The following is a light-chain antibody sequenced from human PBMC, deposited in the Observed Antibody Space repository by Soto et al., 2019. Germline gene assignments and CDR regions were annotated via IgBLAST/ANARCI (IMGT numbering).Light chain of an antibody. CDR2: GAS. CDR3: QQSYRSPYT. CDR1: HNINIY. V-gene: IGKV1-39*01. J-gene: IGKJ2*01. Sequence: IQLTQSPYSLSASVGDRVTVTSRASHNINIYLNWYQQTPGKAHTLLIYGASSLQGGVPSRFSGAGSRTDFTLTISSLQAEEFPTYYWQQSYRSPYTFVPGTRQEI.